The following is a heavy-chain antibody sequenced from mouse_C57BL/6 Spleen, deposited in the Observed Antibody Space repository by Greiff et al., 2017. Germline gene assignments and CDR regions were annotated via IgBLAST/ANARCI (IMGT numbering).Heavy chain of an antibody. CDR1: GYTFTSYW. Sequence: VQLQQPGAELVKPGASVKLSCKASGYTFTSYWMHWVKQRPGRGLEWIGRIDPNSGGTKYNEKFKSKATLTVDKPSSTAYMQLSSLTSEDSAVXYCARCGLDSSGYDYAMDYWGQGTSVTVSS. J-gene: IGHJ4*01. CDR3: ARCGLDSSGYDYAMDY. D-gene: IGHD3-2*02. CDR2: IDPNSGGT. V-gene: IGHV1-72*01.